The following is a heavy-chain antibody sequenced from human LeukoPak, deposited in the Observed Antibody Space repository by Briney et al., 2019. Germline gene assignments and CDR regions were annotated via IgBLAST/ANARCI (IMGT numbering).Heavy chain of an antibody. V-gene: IGHV1-24*01. Sequence: ASVKVSCKVSGYTLTELSMHWVRQAPGKGLEWMGGFDNEDGETIYAQKFQGRVPMSEDTSTDTAYMELSSLRSEETAVYYCATDRIAAAGTDYWGQGTLVTVSS. CDR3: ATDRIAAAGTDY. CDR2: FDNEDGET. D-gene: IGHD6-13*01. J-gene: IGHJ4*02. CDR1: GYTLTELS.